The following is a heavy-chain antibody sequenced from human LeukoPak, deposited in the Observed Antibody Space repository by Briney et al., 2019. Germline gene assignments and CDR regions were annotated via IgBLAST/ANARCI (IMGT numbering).Heavy chain of an antibody. CDR3: ARANMVRGVKAGHWFDP. CDR1: GYTFTGSY. J-gene: IGHJ5*02. D-gene: IGHD3-10*01. CDR2: INPNSGDT. Sequence: ASVKVSCKASGYTFTGSYMHWVRQAPGQGLEWMGRINPNSGDTNYAQKFQGRVTMTRDTSISTAYMELSRLRSDDTAVYYCARANMVRGVKAGHWFDPGAREPLSPSPQ. V-gene: IGHV1-2*02.